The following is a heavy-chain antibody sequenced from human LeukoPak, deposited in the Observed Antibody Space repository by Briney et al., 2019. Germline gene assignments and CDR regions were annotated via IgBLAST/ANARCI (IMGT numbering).Heavy chain of an antibody. CDR1: GGSFSGYY. V-gene: IGHV4-34*01. Sequence: SETLSLTCAVYGGSFSGYYWSWIRQPPGKGLEWIGYIYHSGSTYYNPSLKSRVTISVDRSKNQFSLKLSSVTAADTAVYYCARGFHITMVRGKVDAFDIWGQGTMVTVSS. CDR3: ARGFHITMVRGKVDAFDI. D-gene: IGHD3-10*01. J-gene: IGHJ3*02. CDR2: IYHSGST.